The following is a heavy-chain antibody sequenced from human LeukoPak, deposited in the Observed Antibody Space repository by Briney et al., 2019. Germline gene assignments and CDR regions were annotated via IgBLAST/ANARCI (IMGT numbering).Heavy chain of an antibody. CDR3: ARTKPIIAARRMDAFDI. Sequence: GGSLRLSCTASGFTFSNYWMSWVRQAPGKGLEWVANIKQDGSEKDYVDSVKGRFTISRDNAKNSLYLQMNSLRAEDTAVYYCARTKPIIAARRMDAFDIWGQGTMVTVSS. CDR2: IKQDGSEK. CDR1: GFTFSNYW. D-gene: IGHD6-6*01. J-gene: IGHJ3*02. V-gene: IGHV3-7*01.